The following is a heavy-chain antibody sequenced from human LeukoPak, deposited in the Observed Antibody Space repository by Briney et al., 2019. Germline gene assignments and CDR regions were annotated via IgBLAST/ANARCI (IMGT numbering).Heavy chain of an antibody. D-gene: IGHD3-22*01. Sequence: PGGSLRLSCAASGFTFSDYYMSWIRQAPGKGLEWVSSISRSSTYTNYADSVKGRFTISRDNSKNTLYLQMNSLRAEDTAVYYCARGHDSSGYYSDFDYWGQGTLVTVSS. CDR2: ISRSSTYT. CDR3: ARGHDSSGYYSDFDY. V-gene: IGHV3-11*05. J-gene: IGHJ4*02. CDR1: GFTFSDYY.